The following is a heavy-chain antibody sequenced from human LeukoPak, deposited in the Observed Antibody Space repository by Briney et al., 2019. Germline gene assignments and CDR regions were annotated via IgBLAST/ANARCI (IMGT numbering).Heavy chain of an antibody. CDR2: ISWKSGSI. J-gene: IGHJ4*01. Sequence: SLRLSCRVSGFTFDVCSIHWVRQSPGKGLEWVSGISWKSGSIVYAHSVKGLFTISQEFSANTLYLDMNTVRPEDPAVYYCALYGAYFAFCGHGTLVTVSS. CDR1: GFTFDVCS. D-gene: IGHD4-17*01. V-gene: IGHV3-9*01. CDR3: ALYGAYFAF.